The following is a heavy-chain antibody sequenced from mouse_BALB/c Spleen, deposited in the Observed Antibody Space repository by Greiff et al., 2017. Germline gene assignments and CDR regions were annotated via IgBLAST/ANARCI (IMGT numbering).Heavy chain of an antibody. J-gene: IGHJ4*01. D-gene: IGHD2-3*01. V-gene: IGHV1-15*01. CDR1: GYTFTDYE. CDR3: TRSMGDY. Sequence: VKLMESGAELVRPGASVTLSCKASGYTFTDYEMHWVKQTPVHGLEWIGAIDPETGGTAYNQKFKGKATLTADKSSSTAYMELRSLTSEDSAVYYCTRSMGDYWGQGTSVTVSS. CDR2: IDPETGGT.